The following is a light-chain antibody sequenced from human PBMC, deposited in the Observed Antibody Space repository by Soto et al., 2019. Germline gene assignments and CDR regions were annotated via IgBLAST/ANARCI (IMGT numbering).Light chain of an antibody. J-gene: IGKJ1*01. CDR1: QSISSY. V-gene: IGKV1-39*01. CDR2: AAS. CDR3: QQSYSTPPT. Sequence: DLQMTQSPSSLSASVGDRVTITCRASQSISSYLNWYQKKLGKAPKLLIYAASSLQSGVPSRFSGSGSGTDFTLTISSLQPEDFATYYCQQSYSTPPTFGQGTKVEIK.